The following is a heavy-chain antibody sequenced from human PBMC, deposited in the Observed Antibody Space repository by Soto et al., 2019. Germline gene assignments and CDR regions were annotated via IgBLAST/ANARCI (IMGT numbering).Heavy chain of an antibody. J-gene: IGHJ6*02. CDR3: ALLRYFDWLPTPGGIPYYYGMDV. CDR1: GGTFSSYA. CDR2: IIPIFGTA. D-gene: IGHD3-9*01. Sequence: SVKVSCKASGGTFSSYAISWVRQAPGQGLEWMGGIIPIFGTANYAQKFQGRVTITADKSTSTAYMELSSQRSEDTAVYYCALLRYFDWLPTPGGIPYYYGMDVWGQGTTVTVSS. V-gene: IGHV1-69*06.